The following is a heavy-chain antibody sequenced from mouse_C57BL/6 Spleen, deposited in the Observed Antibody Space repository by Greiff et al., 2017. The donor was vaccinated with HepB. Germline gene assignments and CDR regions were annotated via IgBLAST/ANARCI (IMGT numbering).Heavy chain of an antibody. CDR1: GYTFTSYW. Sequence: QVQLKQPGAELVMPGASVKLSCKASGYTFTSYWMHWVKQRPGQGLEWIGEIDPSDSYTNYNQKFKGKSTLTVDKSSSTAYMQLSSLTSEDSAVYYCARRAGSSSPHYDYWGQGTTLTVSS. J-gene: IGHJ2*01. CDR2: IDPSDSYT. V-gene: IGHV1-69*01. CDR3: ARRAGSSSPHYDY. D-gene: IGHD1-1*01.